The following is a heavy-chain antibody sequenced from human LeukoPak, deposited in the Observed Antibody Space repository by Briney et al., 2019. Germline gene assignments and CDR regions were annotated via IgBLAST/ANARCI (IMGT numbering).Heavy chain of an antibody. J-gene: IGHJ4*02. CDR1: GLTFSSHW. D-gene: IGHD2-15*01. V-gene: IGHV3-7*01. CDR2: ISPDGDRE. CDR3: ASKFPYCSGGSCAL. Sequence: GGSLRLSCAASGLTFSSHWMSWVRQAPGQGLEWVANISPDGDRENYVDSVKGRFSISRDNAKNSPFLQMHSLRVEDTAVYYCASKFPYCSGGSCALGGPGTLVTVSS.